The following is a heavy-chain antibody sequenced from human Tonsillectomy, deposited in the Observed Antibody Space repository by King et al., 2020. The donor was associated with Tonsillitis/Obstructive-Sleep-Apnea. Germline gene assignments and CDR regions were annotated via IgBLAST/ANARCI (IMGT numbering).Heavy chain of an antibody. Sequence: VQLVESGGGVVQPGRSLRLSCAASGFTFSSYAMHWVRQAPGTGLEWVAVISYDGSNKYYADSVKGRFTISRDNSKNTLYLQMNSLRAEDTAVYYCARGGEMATNPFDYWGQGTLVTVSS. D-gene: IGHD5-24*01. CDR1: GFTFSSYA. J-gene: IGHJ4*02. CDR2: ISYDGSNK. V-gene: IGHV3-30*04. CDR3: ARGGEMATNPFDY.